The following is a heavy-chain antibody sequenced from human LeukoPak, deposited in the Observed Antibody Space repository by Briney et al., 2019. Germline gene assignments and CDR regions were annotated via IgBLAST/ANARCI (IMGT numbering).Heavy chain of an antibody. Sequence: GGSLRLSCAVSGFSVSGYWMTWVRQAPGKGLEWVANIKQDGSEKNYVDSVKGRFTISRDNAENSLFLQMNSLRAEDTAVFYCAKRSGYTTGCFFHFWYQRTLVTV. CDR2: IKQDGSEK. J-gene: IGHJ4*02. V-gene: IGHV3-7*03. D-gene: IGHD6-19*01. CDR3: AKRSGYTTGCFFHF. CDR1: GFSVSGYW.